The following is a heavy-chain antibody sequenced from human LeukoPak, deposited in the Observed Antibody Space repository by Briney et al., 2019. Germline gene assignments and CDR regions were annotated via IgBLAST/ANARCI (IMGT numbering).Heavy chain of an antibody. CDR1: GFTFSSYG. D-gene: IGHD6-19*01. Sequence: GRSLRLSCAASGFTFSSYGMHWVRQAPGKGLEWVAVIWYDGSNKYYADSVKGRFTISRDNSKNTLYLQMNSLRAEDTAVYYCARVPPSSGWKPREYYFDYWGQGTLVTVSS. CDR2: IWYDGSNK. CDR3: ARVPPSSGWKPREYYFDY. V-gene: IGHV3-33*01. J-gene: IGHJ4*02.